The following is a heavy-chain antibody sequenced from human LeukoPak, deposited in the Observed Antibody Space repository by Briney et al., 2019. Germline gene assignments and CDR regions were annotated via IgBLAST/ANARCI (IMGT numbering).Heavy chain of an antibody. D-gene: IGHD3-10*01. CDR2: IYTSGST. V-gene: IGHV4-4*07. CDR1: GGSFSSYY. J-gene: IGHJ6*02. Sequence: PSETLSLTCTVSGGSFSSYYWSWIRQPAGKGLEWIGRIYTSGSTNYNPSLKSRVTMSVDTSKNQFSLKLSSVTAADTAVYYCARGLVRGGENIYYYYGMDVWGQGTTVTVSS. CDR3: ARGLVRGGENIYYYYGMDV.